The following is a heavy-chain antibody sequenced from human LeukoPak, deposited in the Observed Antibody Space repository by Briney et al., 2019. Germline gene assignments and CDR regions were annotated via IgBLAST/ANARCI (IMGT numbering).Heavy chain of an antibody. CDR3: ARLIAARPDIDY. V-gene: IGHV1-2*06. J-gene: IGHJ4*02. D-gene: IGHD6-6*01. Sequence: ASVKVSCKASGHTFTDYYMNWVRQAPGQGLEWMGRINPNSGGTNYAQKFQGRVTMTRDTSISTAYMELYRLRSDDAAVYYCARLIAARPDIDYWGQGTLVTVSS. CDR1: GHTFTDYY. CDR2: INPNSGGT.